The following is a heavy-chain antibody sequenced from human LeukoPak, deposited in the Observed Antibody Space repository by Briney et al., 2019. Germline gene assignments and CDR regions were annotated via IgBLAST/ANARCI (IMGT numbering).Heavy chain of an antibody. J-gene: IGHJ3*02. CDR3: ARYTSSSAFDI. V-gene: IGHV4-59*01. CDR1: GGSISSYY. CDR2: IYYSGST. Sequence: PSETLSLTCTVSGGSISSYYWSWIRQPPGKGLEWIGYIYYSGSTNYNPSFKSRVTISVDTSKNQFSLKLSSVTAADTAVYYSARYTSSSAFDIWGQGTMVTVSS. D-gene: IGHD2-2*02.